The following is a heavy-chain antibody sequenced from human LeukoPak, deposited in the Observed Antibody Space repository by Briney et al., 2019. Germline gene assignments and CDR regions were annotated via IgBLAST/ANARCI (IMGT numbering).Heavy chain of an antibody. Sequence: PSETLSLTCAVSGGSISGGGYSWSWIRQPPGKGLEWIGYIYHSGSTYYNPSLKSRVTISVDRSKNQFSLKLSSVTAADTAVYYCARDASGSGYNYWGQGTLVTVSS. D-gene: IGHD3-10*01. V-gene: IGHV4-30-2*01. CDR3: ARDASGSGYNY. CDR1: GGSISGGGYS. J-gene: IGHJ4*02. CDR2: IYHSGST.